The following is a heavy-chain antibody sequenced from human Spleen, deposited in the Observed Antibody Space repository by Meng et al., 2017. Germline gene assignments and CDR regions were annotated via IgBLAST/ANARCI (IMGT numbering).Heavy chain of an antibody. CDR2: IDPSSGRT. CDR1: GYTFTGYY. CDR3: ASYYLGCY. V-gene: IGHV1-2*06. D-gene: IGHD1-26*01. J-gene: IGHJ4*02. Sequence: QVQLVQSGTEVKKPGASVKVSCKASGYTFTGYYVHWVRQAPGQGLEWMGRIDPSSGRTNYAQKFQGRVTMTRDTAISTVYMELSRLTSDDTAVYYCASYYLGCYWGQGTLVTVSS.